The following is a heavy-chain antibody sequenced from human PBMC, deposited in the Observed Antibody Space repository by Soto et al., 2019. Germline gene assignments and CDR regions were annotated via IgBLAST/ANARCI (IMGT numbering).Heavy chain of an antibody. CDR1: GLTFRTYE. CDR3: ARELISAYFFDY. D-gene: IGHD3-10*01. V-gene: IGHV3-48*03. J-gene: IGHJ4*02. CDR2: ISSSGRTI. Sequence: GGSLGLSCTASGLTFRTYEMNWFRQAPGKGLEWVSYISSSGRTIYSADSVKGRFTISRDDAKNSLYLQMNSLRAEDTAVYYCARELISAYFFDYWGQGTLVTVSS.